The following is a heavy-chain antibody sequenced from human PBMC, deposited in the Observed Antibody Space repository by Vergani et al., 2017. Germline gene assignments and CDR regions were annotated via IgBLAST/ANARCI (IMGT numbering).Heavy chain of an antibody. J-gene: IGHJ4*02. V-gene: IGHV4-61*02. CDR1: GESIRSGSHY. D-gene: IGHD2-15*01. CDR3: ARSRPYCTSGSCPAI. CDR2: IHTGGST. Sequence: QVQLQESGPGLLKPSQTLCLTCTVSGESIRSGSHYWSWIRQPAGKGPEWIGHIHTGGSTDLNPSFKSRVSISVDTSKSQFSLKLNSVTVADTAVYYCARSRPYCTSGSCPAIWGQGTLVTVSS.